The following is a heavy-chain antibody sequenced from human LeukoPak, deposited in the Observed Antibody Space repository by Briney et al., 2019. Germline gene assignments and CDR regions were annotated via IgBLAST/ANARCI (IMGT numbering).Heavy chain of an antibody. CDR1: GFSFSNYW. V-gene: IGHV3-74*03. CDR3: VRGSLRLPRSTPDY. Sequence: PGGSPRLSCAVSGFSFSNYWMHWVRQDPGKGLVWVSYISSDGSVTKYAASVKGRFTISRDNAVNTLYLQMNSLRVEDTAVYYCVRGSLRLPRSTPDYWGQGTLVTVSS. CDR2: ISSDGSVT. J-gene: IGHJ4*02. D-gene: IGHD2-21*02.